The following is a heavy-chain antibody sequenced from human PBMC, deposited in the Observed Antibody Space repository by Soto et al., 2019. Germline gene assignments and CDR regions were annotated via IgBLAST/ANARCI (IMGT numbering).Heavy chain of an antibody. Sequence: QVQLVQSGAAVKKPGASVKVSCKASGYTFTSYAMHWVRQAPGQRLEWMGWINAGNGNTKYSQKFQGRVTITRDTSASTAYMELSSLRSEDTAVYYCARGYSSGWYVFHYWGQGTLVTVSS. J-gene: IGHJ4*02. V-gene: IGHV1-3*01. CDR1: GYTFTSYA. D-gene: IGHD6-19*01. CDR3: ARGYSSGWYVFHY. CDR2: INAGNGNT.